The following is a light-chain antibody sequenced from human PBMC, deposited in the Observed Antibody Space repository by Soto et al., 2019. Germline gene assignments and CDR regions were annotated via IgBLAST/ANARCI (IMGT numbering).Light chain of an antibody. CDR2: EVT. V-gene: IGLV2-14*01. CDR3: SSFTTRITCV. Sequence: QSVLTQPASVSGSPGQSITISCTGTSSDVGAYNYVSWYQQLPGKAPKLMIYEVTNRPSGVSNRFSGSKPGNTASLTISGVQAEDEADYYCSSFTTRITCVFGTGTKVTVL. CDR1: SSDVGAYNY. J-gene: IGLJ1*01.